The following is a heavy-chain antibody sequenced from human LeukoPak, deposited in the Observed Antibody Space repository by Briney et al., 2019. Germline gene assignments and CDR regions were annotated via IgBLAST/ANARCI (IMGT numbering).Heavy chain of an antibody. CDR3: AKDEVVGDGYTDFEF. Sequence: GGSLRLSCAASGFTFSSYAMHWVRQAPGKGLEWVSSILNSGATTYHADSVKGRFTISRDNSKNTLYLQMNSLRGEDTAVYYCAKDEVVGDGYTDFEFWGQGTLVTVSS. D-gene: IGHD5-24*01. CDR2: ILNSGATT. V-gene: IGHV3-23*01. CDR1: GFTFSSYA. J-gene: IGHJ4*02.